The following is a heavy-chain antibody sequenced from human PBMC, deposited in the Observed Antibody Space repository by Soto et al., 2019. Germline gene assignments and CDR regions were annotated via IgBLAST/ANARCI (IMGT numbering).Heavy chain of an antibody. CDR2: ISSSGHYT. CDR3: ARELEGMDV. CDR1: GITFSDYY. V-gene: IGHV3-11*05. J-gene: IGHJ6*02. Sequence: QVQLVQSGGGLVKPGGSLRLSCAASGITFSDYYMSWIRQAPGTGLEWVSYISSSGHYTEHAGSVRGRFTTSRDNARNSLYLQMNSLRVEDTAVYYCARELEGMDVWGQGTTVTVPS.